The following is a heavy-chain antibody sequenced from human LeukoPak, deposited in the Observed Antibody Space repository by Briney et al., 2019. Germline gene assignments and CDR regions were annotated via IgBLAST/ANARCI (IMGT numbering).Heavy chain of an antibody. D-gene: IGHD3-3*01. CDR1: GFTFSSYS. J-gene: IGHJ4*02. CDR3: ARILEPHYFDY. V-gene: IGHV3-21*01. CDR2: IGTTGINT. Sequence: PGGSLRLSCAASGFTFSSYSMNWVRQAPGKGLEWVSSIGTTGINTHYAYSLKGRFTISRDYAKNSLYLQMNSLRADDTAVYYCARILEPHYFDYWGQGTRVTVSS.